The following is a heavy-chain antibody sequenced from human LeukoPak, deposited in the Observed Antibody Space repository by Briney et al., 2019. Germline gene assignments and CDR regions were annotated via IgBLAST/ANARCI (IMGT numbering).Heavy chain of an antibody. Sequence: ASVKVSCKGSGYTFTSYGINWVRQAPGQGLEWMGWISVDKGNTNYAQKLQGRVTMTTDTSTSTAYMELSRLRSDDTAVYYCARGYGSGSYYPIYYFDYWGQGTLVTVSS. CDR1: GYTFTSYG. D-gene: IGHD3-10*01. V-gene: IGHV1-18*01. J-gene: IGHJ4*02. CDR2: ISVDKGNT. CDR3: ARGYGSGSYYPIYYFDY.